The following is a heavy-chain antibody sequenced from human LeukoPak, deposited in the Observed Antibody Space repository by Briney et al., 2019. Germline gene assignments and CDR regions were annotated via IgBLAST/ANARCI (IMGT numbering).Heavy chain of an antibody. D-gene: IGHD4-17*01. CDR3: TEYGDYDDY. CDR1: GGTFSSYA. V-gene: IGHV1-69*06. CDR2: IIPIFGTA. Sequence: GASVKVSCKASGGTFSSYAISWVRQDTGQGLEWMGGIIPIFGTANYAQKFQGRVTITADKSTSTAYMELSSLRSEDRAVYYCTEYGDYDDYWGQGTLVTVSS. J-gene: IGHJ4*02.